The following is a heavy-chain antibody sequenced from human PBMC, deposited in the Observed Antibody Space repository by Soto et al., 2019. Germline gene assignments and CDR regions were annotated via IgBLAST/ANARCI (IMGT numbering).Heavy chain of an antibody. V-gene: IGHV1-18*01. CDR2: ISAYNGNT. D-gene: IGHD6-19*01. Sequence: GASVKVSCKASGYTFTSYGISWVRQAPGQGLEWMGWISAYNGNTNYAQKLQGRVTMTTDTSTSTAYMELRSLRSDDTAVYYCARVAVAGAGVDNWFDPWGQGTLVTVSS. J-gene: IGHJ5*02. CDR1: GYTFTSYG. CDR3: ARVAVAGAGVDNWFDP.